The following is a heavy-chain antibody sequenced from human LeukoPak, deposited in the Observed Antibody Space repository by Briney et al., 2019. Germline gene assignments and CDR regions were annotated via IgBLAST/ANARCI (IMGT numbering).Heavy chain of an antibody. CDR1: GGSFSGYY. V-gene: IGHV4-34*01. D-gene: IGHD3-3*01. Sequence: PSETLSLTCAVYGGSFSGYYWSWIRQPPGKGLEWIGEINHSGSTNYNPSLKSRVTISVDTSKNQFSLKLSSVTAADTAVYYCARSRPAILEWLLFTYYMDVWGKGTTVTVSS. CDR3: ARSRPAILEWLLFTYYMDV. CDR2: INHSGST. J-gene: IGHJ6*03.